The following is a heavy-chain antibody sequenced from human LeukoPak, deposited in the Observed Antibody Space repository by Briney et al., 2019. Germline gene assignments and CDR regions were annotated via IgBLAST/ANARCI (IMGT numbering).Heavy chain of an antibody. CDR1: GFTFSSYW. D-gene: IGHD3-9*01. CDR3: ATSYEILIGYFGS. V-gene: IGHV3-7*01. J-gene: IGHJ4*02. CDR2: IKEDGSEK. Sequence: GGSLRLSCAASGFTFSSYWMSWVRQAPGKGLEWVANIKEDGSEKYYVDSVRGRFTISRDNAKNSLYLYMNSLRAEDTAVYYCATSYEILIGYFGSWGQGTLVTVSS.